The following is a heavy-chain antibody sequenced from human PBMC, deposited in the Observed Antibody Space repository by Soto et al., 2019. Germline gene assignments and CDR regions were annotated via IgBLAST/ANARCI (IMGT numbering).Heavy chain of an antibody. J-gene: IGHJ4*02. V-gene: IGHV1-69*01. CDR2: IIAIFETA. Sequence: QVQLVQSGAELKKPGSSVRVSCKISGDSFSSYAISWVRQAPGEGLEWVGGIIAIFETADYAQNFQGRVTLTEVESTTTAYMEVTRLSPEDTAIFYCAASDSSSWQHDYWGQGTLITVSS. D-gene: IGHD6-13*01. CDR3: AASDSSSWQHDY. CDR1: GDSFSSYA.